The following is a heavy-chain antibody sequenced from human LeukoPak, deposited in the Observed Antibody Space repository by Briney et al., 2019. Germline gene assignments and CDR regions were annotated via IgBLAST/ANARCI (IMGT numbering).Heavy chain of an antibody. CDR2: TRNKANSYTT. CDR3: ARDGPRNSYSYYYGMDV. Sequence: GGSLRLSCAASGFTFSDHYMDWVRQAPGKGLEWVGRTRNKANSYTTEYAASVKGRFTISRDDSKNSLYLQMYSLKTEDTAVYYCARDGPRNSYSYYYGMDVWGQGTTVTVSS. J-gene: IGHJ6*02. CDR1: GFTFSDHY. V-gene: IGHV3-72*01. D-gene: IGHD5-18*01.